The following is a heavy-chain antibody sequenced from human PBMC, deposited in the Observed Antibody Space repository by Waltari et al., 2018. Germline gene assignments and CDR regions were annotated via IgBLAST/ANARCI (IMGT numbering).Heavy chain of an antibody. CDR3: ARTVTPGDYYYYYMDV. CDR1: GGTVRSYA. J-gene: IGHJ6*03. CDR2: IIPMLGIT. D-gene: IGHD4-17*01. Sequence: QVQLVQSGAEVKKPGSSVKVSCKASGGTVRSYAISRVRQAPGQGLEWMGGIIPMLGITNYAHKFQGKVTITADESTSTAYMELRSLRSEDTAVYYCARTVTPGDYYYYYMDVWGKGTTVTVSS. V-gene: IGHV1-69*04.